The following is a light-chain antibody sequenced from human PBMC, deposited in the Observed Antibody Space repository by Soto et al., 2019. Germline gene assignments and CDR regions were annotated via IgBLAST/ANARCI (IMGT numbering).Light chain of an antibody. V-gene: IGKV1-39*01. J-gene: IGKJ5*01. CDR1: QNIRNY. Sequence: DIQMTQSPSSLSASVGYRVTITCRASQNIRNYLNWYQQKPGKAPKLLIYMAFTLQSGVPSRFSGSGSGTDFTLTISSLQPEDFASYYCQQSYSAPITFGQGTRLEIK. CDR3: QQSYSAPIT. CDR2: MAF.